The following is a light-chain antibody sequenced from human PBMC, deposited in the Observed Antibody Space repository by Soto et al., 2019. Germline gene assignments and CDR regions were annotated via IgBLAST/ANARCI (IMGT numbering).Light chain of an antibody. Sequence: QSALTQPASVSGSPGQSMSISCTGTSSDVGGYNFVSWFQQYPGKAPKLIIFDVNNRPAGVSSRFSGSKSGNTASLTISGLQAEDEADYYCTSYTRSATYVFGTGTKLTVL. V-gene: IGLV2-14*03. J-gene: IGLJ1*01. CDR1: SSDVGGYNF. CDR3: TSYTRSATYV. CDR2: DVN.